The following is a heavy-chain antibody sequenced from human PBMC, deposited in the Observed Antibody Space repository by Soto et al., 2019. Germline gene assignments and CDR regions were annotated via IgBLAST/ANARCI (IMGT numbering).Heavy chain of an antibody. CDR2: INANGGST. J-gene: IGHJ6*02. CDR3: GRFVLFSAPADYGLDV. Sequence: GGSLRLSCAASGFTFSSYAMHWVRQAPGKGLESVSAINANGGSTYYTDSVKGRFTISRDNSKNTLYLQMGSLRAEDMAVYYCGRFVLFSAPADYGLDVWGQGTTVTV. D-gene: IGHD2-2*01. V-gene: IGHV3-64*02. CDR1: GFTFSSYA.